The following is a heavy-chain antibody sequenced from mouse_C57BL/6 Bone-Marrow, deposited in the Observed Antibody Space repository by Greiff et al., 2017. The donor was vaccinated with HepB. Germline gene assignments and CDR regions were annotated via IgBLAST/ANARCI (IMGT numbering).Heavy chain of an antibody. D-gene: IGHD2-1*01. CDR3: ARCPYGKDAMEY. J-gene: IGHJ4*01. CDR2: INPSSGYT. Sequence: VQLVESGAELARPGASVKMSCKASGYTFTSYTMHWVKQRPGQGLEWIGYINPSSGYTKYNQKFKDKATLTADKSSSTAYMELRSLTSEDSAVYFCARCPYGKDAMEYWGQGTSVTVSS. CDR1: GYTFTSYT. V-gene: IGHV1-4*01.